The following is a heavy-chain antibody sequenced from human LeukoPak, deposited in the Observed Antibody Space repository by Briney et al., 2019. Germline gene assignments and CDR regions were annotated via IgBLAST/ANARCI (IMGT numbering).Heavy chain of an antibody. J-gene: IGHJ1*01. Sequence: SETLSLTCTVSGGSISSGGYYWSWIRQHPGKGLEWIGYIYYSGSTHYNPSLKSRVTISVDTSKNQFSLKLSSVTAADTAVYYCARVFDDSSGYYYDEYFQHWGQGTLVTVSS. CDR3: ARVFDDSSGYYYDEYFQH. D-gene: IGHD3-22*01. CDR1: GGSISSGGYY. V-gene: IGHV4-31*03. CDR2: IYYSGST.